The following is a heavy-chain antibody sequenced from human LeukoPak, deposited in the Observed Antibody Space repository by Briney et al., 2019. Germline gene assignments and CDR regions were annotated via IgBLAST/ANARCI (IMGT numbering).Heavy chain of an antibody. CDR3: AREYYDFWSGYSPLGAYFDY. J-gene: IGHJ4*02. V-gene: IGHV1-69*05. CDR1: GGTFSSYA. D-gene: IGHD3-3*01. Sequence: SVKVSCKASGGTFSSYAISWVRQAPGQGLEWMGGIIPTFGTANYAQKFQGRVTITTDESTSTAYMELSSLRSEDTAVYYCAREYYDFWSGYSPLGAYFDYWGQGTLVTVSS. CDR2: IIPTFGTA.